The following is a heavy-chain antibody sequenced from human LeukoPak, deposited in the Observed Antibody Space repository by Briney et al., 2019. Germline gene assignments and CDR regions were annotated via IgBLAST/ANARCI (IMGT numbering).Heavy chain of an antibody. D-gene: IGHD3-3*01. V-gene: IGHV4-59*01. CDR2: IFYSGST. CDR1: GGSISSYH. Sequence: PSETLSLTCTVSGGSISSYHWSWIRQPPGKGLEWIGYIFYSGSTNYNPSLKSRVTMSVDTSKNQFSLKLSSVTAADTAVYYCASITIFGVVRYFDYWGQGTLVTVSS. CDR3: ASITIFGVVRYFDY. J-gene: IGHJ4*02.